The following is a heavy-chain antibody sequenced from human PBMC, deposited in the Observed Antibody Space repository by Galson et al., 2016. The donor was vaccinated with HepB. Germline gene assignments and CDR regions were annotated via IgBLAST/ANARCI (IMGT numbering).Heavy chain of an antibody. CDR1: GFVFSGYS. CDR3: ARVTSRAGAVRVTMLKDGGVVAPGDS. CDR2: ISSTGTTK. D-gene: IGHD3-16*02. V-gene: IGHV3-48*02. Sequence: SLRLSCAASGFVFSGYSMTWARQAPGKGLEWLSYISSTGTTKDYADSVKGRFAISRDNAKNSIYLPMNSLRDNDTAVYYCARVTSRAGAVRVTMLKDGGVVAPGDSWGQGTLFTVAS. J-gene: IGHJ5*01.